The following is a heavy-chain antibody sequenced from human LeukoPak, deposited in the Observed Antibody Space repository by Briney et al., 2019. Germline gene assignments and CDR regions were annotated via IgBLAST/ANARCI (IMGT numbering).Heavy chain of an antibody. D-gene: IGHD2-2*01. CDR2: INHSGST. V-gene: IGHV4-34*01. CDR3: ARGRDIVVVPAARIGFDY. CDR1: GGSFSGYY. J-gene: IGHJ4*02. Sequence: SETLSLTCAVYGGSFSGYYWSWIRQPPGKGLEWIGVINHSGSTNYNPSLKSRVTISVDTSKNQFSLKLSSVTAADTAVYYCARGRDIVVVPAARIGFDYWGQGTLVTVSS.